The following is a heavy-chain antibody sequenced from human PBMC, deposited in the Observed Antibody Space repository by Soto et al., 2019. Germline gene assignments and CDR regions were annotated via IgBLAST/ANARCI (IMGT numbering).Heavy chain of an antibody. CDR3: ARRTTVTTHFDY. V-gene: IGHV2-5*02. Sequence: QITLKESGPTLVKPTQPLTLTCTFSGFSLSTSGVGVGWIRQPPGKALEWLALIYWDDDKRYSPSLKSRLTITKDTSKNQVVLTMTNMDPVDTATYYCARRTTVTTHFDYWGQGTLVTVSS. CDR1: GFSLSTSGVG. D-gene: IGHD4-17*01. J-gene: IGHJ4*02. CDR2: IYWDDDK.